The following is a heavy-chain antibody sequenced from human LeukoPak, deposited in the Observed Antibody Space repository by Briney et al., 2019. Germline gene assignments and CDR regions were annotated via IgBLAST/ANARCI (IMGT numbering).Heavy chain of an antibody. CDR3: ARDPLRTYYYGSGSHYGMDV. D-gene: IGHD3-10*01. CDR1: GFTVSSNF. CDR2: IYAGGST. J-gene: IGHJ6*02. V-gene: IGHV3-53*01. Sequence: QTGGSLRLSCVASGFTVSSNFMNWVRQAPGKGLEWVSVIYAGGSTYYADSVKGRFTISRDNSKNTLYLQMNSLRAEDTAVYYCARDPLRTYYYGSGSHYGMDVWGQGATVTVSS.